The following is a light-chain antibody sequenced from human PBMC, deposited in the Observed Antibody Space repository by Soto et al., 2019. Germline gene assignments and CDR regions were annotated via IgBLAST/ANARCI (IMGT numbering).Light chain of an antibody. CDR1: QTVSSIF. CDR3: QQYESSRT. CDR2: GAS. Sequence: EIVLTQSPGTLSLSPGERATLSCRASQTVSSIFLAWYQQKPGQAPRLLIYGASTRATGIPARFSGSGSGTDFTLTIRRLEPEEFAMYSWQQYESSRTFGQGTTVEMK. J-gene: IGKJ1*01. V-gene: IGKV3-20*01.